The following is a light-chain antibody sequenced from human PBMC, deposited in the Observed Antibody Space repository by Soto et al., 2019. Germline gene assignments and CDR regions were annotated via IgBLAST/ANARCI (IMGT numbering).Light chain of an antibody. V-gene: IGLV2-14*03. Sequence: QSVLTQPASVSGSPGQSITIFCTGTSSDVGGYNYVSWYQQRPGKPPKLMIYDVTHRPSGVSNRFSGSKSGSTASLTISGLPAEDEGDYYCSSYTNRNTVVFGGGTKLTVL. CDR1: SSDVGGYNY. CDR3: SSYTNRNTVV. CDR2: DVT. J-gene: IGLJ3*02.